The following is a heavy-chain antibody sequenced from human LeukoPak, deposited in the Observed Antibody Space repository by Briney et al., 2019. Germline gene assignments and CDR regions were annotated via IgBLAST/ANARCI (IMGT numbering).Heavy chain of an antibody. CDR3: AREGGPYRPLDY. J-gene: IGHJ4*02. CDR2: IYYRGTT. V-gene: IGHV4-59*12. Sequence: PSETLSLTCTVSGDSIDSYYWSWIRQPPGKGLEWIGYIYYRGTTSYNPFLKSRVTISVDTSKNQFSLKLTSVTAADTAVYYCAREGGPYRPLDYSGQGTLVTVAS. CDR1: GDSIDSYY.